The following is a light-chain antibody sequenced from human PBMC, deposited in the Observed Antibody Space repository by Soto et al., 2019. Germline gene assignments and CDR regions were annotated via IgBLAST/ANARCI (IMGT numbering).Light chain of an antibody. CDR2: KAS. CDR3: QQYNSYPT. Sequence: DIQMTQSPSTLSASVGDRVTITCGASQSISSWLAWYQQKPGKAPKVLIYKASSLESGVSSRFSGSASGTEFTLNISSLQHDDFATYYCQQYNSYPTFGQGTRLEIK. V-gene: IGKV1-5*03. CDR1: QSISSW. J-gene: IGKJ5*01.